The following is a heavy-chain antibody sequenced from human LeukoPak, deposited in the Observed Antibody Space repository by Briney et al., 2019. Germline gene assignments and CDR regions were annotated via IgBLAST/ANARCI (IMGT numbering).Heavy chain of an antibody. D-gene: IGHD3-22*01. CDR2: IIPIFGTA. Sequence: SVKVSCKASGGTFSSYAISWVRQAPGQGLEWMGRIIPIFGTANYAQKFQGRVTITTDESTSTAYMELSSLRSEDTAVYYCARAELTYDSSGYHLDYWGQGTLVTVSS. CDR1: GGTFSSYA. V-gene: IGHV1-69*05. CDR3: ARAELTYDSSGYHLDY. J-gene: IGHJ4*02.